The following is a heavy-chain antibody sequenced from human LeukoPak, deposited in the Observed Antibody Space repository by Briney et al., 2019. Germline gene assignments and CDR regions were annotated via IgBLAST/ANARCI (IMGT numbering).Heavy chain of an antibody. V-gene: IGHV4-59*11. Sequence: KPSETLSLTCSVSGGSISRHFWNWIRQPPGKGLEWIGYIHHSGDTNYNPSLKTRVTMSIDTSKNHFSLSPSSVTAADTAVYYCARAPGVEVPAAPDSWGQGTLVIVSS. J-gene: IGHJ4*02. CDR1: GGSISRHF. D-gene: IGHD2-2*01. CDR3: ARAPGVEVPAAPDS. CDR2: IHHSGDT.